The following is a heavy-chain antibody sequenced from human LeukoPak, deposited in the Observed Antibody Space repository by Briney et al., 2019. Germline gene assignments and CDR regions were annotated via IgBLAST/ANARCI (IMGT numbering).Heavy chain of an antibody. CDR3: AKGWGSQSFFGY. V-gene: IGHV3-23*01. Sequence: GGSLRLSCVVSGYTFSNYAMSWVRQAPGKGLEWVSGVTGSGGNTYYADSVKGRFTLSRDNSKNTLDLQMNSLRAEDTAVYCCAKGWGSQSFFGYWGQGALVTVSS. J-gene: IGHJ4*02. D-gene: IGHD7-27*01. CDR2: VTGSGGNT. CDR1: GYTFSNYA.